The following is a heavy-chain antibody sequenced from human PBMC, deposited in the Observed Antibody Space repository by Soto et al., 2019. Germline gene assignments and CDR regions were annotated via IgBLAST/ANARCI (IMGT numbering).Heavy chain of an antibody. CDR3: ARDLLLTVTTNYYYYMDV. Sequence: GGSLRLSCAASGFTFSSYSMNWVRQAPGKGLEWVSSISSSSSYIYYADSVKGRFTISRDNAKNSLYLQMNSLRAEDTAVYYCARDLLLTVTTNYYYYMDVWGKGTTVTVSS. CDR1: GFTFSSYS. D-gene: IGHD4-17*01. CDR2: ISSSSSYI. V-gene: IGHV3-21*01. J-gene: IGHJ6*03.